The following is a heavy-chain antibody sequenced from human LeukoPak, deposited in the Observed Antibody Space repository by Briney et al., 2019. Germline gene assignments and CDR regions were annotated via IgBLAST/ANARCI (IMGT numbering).Heavy chain of an antibody. V-gene: IGHV4-4*07. D-gene: IGHD3-22*01. Sequence: SETLSLTCTGSGGSIGSYYWSWIRQPAGKGLEWIGRIYTSGSTNYNPSLKSRVAMSVDTSKNQFSLKLSSVTAADTAVYYCAGYYDSSGYYWNFDAFDIWGQGTMVTVSS. CDR3: AGYYDSSGYYWNFDAFDI. J-gene: IGHJ3*02. CDR1: GGSIGSYY. CDR2: IYTSGST.